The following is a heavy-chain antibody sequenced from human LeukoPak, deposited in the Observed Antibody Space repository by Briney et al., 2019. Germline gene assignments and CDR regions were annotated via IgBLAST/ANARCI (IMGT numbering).Heavy chain of an antibody. CDR3: AVEMATIMD. CDR2: ISSSGSTI. V-gene: IGHV3-48*04. J-gene: IGHJ4*02. Sequence: GGSLRLSCAASGFTSSSYNMNWVRQAPGKGLEWVSYISSSGSTIYYADSVKGRFTISRDNAKNSLYLQMNSLRAEDTAVYYCAVEMATIMDWGQGTLVTVSS. D-gene: IGHD5-24*01. CDR1: GFTSSSYN.